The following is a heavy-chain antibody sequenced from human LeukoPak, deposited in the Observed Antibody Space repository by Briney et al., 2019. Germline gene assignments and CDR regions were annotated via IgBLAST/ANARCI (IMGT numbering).Heavy chain of an antibody. V-gene: IGHV1-69*13. CDR2: IIPIFGTA. J-gene: IGHJ4*02. CDR3: ARAKYYYGSGSYAYFDY. D-gene: IGHD3-10*01. Sequence: TVTVSCTASGGTFSSYASSWVRQAPGQGLEWMGGIIPIFGTANYAQKFQGRVTITADESTSTAYMELSSLRSEDTAVYYCARAKYYYGSGSYAYFDYWGQGTLVTVSS. CDR1: GGTFSSYA.